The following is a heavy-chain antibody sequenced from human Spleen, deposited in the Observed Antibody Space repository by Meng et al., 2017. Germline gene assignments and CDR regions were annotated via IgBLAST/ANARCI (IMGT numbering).Heavy chain of an antibody. Sequence: QVQPQESGPGLGKPSDTLSLTCTVSGDAISSGDYYWGWIRQPPGKGLEWIGSIGHSGITYYTQSLKSRVTVSIDTSKSQFSLKLTSVTAADTAVYYCVWSSGWVRTGFDPWGQGTLVTVSS. D-gene: IGHD6-19*01. CDR3: VWSSGWVRTGFDP. CDR2: IGHSGIT. J-gene: IGHJ5*02. CDR1: GDAISSGDYY. V-gene: IGHV4-39*01.